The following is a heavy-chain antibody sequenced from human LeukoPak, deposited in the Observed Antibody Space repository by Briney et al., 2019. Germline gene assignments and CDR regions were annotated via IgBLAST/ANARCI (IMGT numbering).Heavy chain of an antibody. CDR3: ARDGETTMIVVADRGAFDI. CDR1: GFTFSSYG. V-gene: IGHV3-30*02. J-gene: IGHJ3*02. D-gene: IGHD3-22*01. CDR2: IRYDGSNK. Sequence: GGSLRLSCAASGFTFSSYGMHWVRQAPGKGLEWVAFIRYDGSNKYYADSVKGRFTISRDNAKNSLYLQMNSLRAEDTAVYYCARDGETTMIVVADRGAFDIWGQGTMVTVSS.